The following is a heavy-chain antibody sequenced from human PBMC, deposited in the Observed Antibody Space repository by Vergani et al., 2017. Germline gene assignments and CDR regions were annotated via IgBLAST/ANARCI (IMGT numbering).Heavy chain of an antibody. V-gene: IGHV3-33*01. CDR2: TWYDGNNK. D-gene: IGHD1-14*01. J-gene: IGHJ5*01. CDR1: GFTFNQYG. Sequence: QVQLVESGGGVVQPGRSLRLSCAASGFTFNQYGMHWVRQAPGKGLEWVAVTWYDGNNKQYADSVKGRFTISRDNSKSTMYLQMNSLRDEDTGVYYCARDLPFLYNRFDPWGQGTLGTVSS. CDR3: ARDLPFLYNRFDP.